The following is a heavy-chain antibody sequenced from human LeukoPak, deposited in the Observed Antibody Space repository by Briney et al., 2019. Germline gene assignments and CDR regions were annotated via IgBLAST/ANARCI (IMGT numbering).Heavy chain of an antibody. D-gene: IGHD3-9*01. CDR2: IYYSGST. Sequence: SETLSLTCTVSGGSISSSSYYWGWIRQPPGKGLEWIGSIYYSGSTYYNPSLKSRVTISVDTSKNQFSLKLSSVTAADTAVYYCARAVYYDILTGYSYFDYWGQGTLVTVSS. V-gene: IGHV4-39*07. J-gene: IGHJ4*02. CDR3: ARAVYYDILTGYSYFDY. CDR1: GGSISSSSYY.